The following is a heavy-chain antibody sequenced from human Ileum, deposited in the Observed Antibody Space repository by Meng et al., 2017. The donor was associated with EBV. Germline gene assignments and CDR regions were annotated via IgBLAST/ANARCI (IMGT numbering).Heavy chain of an antibody. Sequence: QVQLQQWGAGLLKPSETLSLTCDVYGWSLSGYYWSWIRQPPGKGLEWIGEITHSGSTNYNSSLKSRVTILVDTSKNQLSLKMNSVTAADTAVYYCARCYDSSGYYELNHFDHWGQGTLVTVSS. J-gene: IGHJ4*02. CDR2: ITHSGST. CDR3: ARCYDSSGYYELNHFDH. CDR1: GWSLSGYY. V-gene: IGHV4-34*01. D-gene: IGHD3-22*01.